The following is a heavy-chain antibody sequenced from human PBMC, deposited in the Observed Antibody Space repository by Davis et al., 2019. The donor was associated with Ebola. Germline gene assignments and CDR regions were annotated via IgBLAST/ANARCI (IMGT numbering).Heavy chain of an antibody. D-gene: IGHD6-6*01. CDR1: GGSFSGHY. CDR2: INPSGST. V-gene: IGHV4-34*01. CDR3: ARAPHWTIAARPNDN. Sequence: SETLSITCAVYGGSFSGHYWTWIRQPPGKGLEWIGEINPSGSTNYSPSLKSRVTISLDTSKNQISLKLSSVTAADTAVYYCARAPHWTIAARPNDNWAQGTLVTVSS. J-gene: IGHJ4*02.